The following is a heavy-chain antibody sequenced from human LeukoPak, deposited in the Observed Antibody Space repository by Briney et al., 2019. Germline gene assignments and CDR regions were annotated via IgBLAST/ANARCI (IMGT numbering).Heavy chain of an antibody. CDR3: ARDGGSSWYFDY. V-gene: IGHV3-30*02. D-gene: IGHD6-13*01. J-gene: IGHJ4*02. Sequence: GGSLRLAWAAAGFTFSSYGMHWVRQAPGKGLEWVAFIRYDGSNKYYADSVKGRFTISRDNSENTLYLQMSSLRAEDTAVYYCARDGGSSWYFDYWGQGTLVTVSS. CDR1: GFTFSSYG. CDR2: IRYDGSNK.